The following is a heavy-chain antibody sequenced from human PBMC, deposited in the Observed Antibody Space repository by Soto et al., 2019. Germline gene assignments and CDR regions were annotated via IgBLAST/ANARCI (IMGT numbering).Heavy chain of an antibody. J-gene: IGHJ4*02. V-gene: IGHV3-11*01. CDR3: ARDLGYYDSSGYFDY. Sequence: GGSLRLSCAASGFTFSDYYMGWIRQAPGKGLEWVSYISSSDTIISYAVSVKGRFTISRDNAKDSLYLQMNSLRAEDTAVYYCARDLGYYDSSGYFDYWGQGTLVTVSS. CDR2: ISSSDTII. CDR1: GFTFSDYY. D-gene: IGHD3-22*01.